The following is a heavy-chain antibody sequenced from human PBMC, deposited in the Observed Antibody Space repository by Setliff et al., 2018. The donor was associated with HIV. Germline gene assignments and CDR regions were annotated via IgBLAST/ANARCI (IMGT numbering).Heavy chain of an antibody. J-gene: IGHJ6*03. Sequence: PSETLSLTCTVSGGSISSGNYYWSWIRQPAGKGLEWIGRIYSSGSTNYNPSLKSRGTISINTSKNQFSLKLSSVTAADTAVYYCARDRDIGVVPASPQGYYYYMDVWGKGTTVTVSS. CDR2: IYSSGST. V-gene: IGHV4-61*02. CDR3: ARDRDIGVVPASPQGYYYYMDV. CDR1: GGSISSGNYY. D-gene: IGHD2-2*01.